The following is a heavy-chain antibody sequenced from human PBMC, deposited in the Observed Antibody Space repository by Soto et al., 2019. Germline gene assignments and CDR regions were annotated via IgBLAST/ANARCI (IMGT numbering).Heavy chain of an antibody. V-gene: IGHV1-46*01. D-gene: IGHD4-17*01. CDR1: GYTFTSYY. Sequence: QVQLVQSGAEVKKPGASVKVSCKTSGYTFTSYYMHWVRQAPGQGLEWMGIINPSGGSTSYAQKFQGRVTMTRDTSTSTVYMELSSLRSEDTAVYYCARDRATVTGWFDPWGQGTLVTVSS. J-gene: IGHJ5*02. CDR3: ARDRATVTGWFDP. CDR2: INPSGGST.